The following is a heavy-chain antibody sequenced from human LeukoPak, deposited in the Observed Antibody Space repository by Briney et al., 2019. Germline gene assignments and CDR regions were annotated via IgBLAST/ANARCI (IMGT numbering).Heavy chain of an antibody. CDR2: IIPILGIA. D-gene: IGHD6-13*01. J-gene: IGHJ5*02. V-gene: IGHV1-69*04. CDR1: GGTFSSYA. Sequence: GASVKVSCKASGGTFSSYAISWVRQAPGQGLEWMGRIIPILGIANYAQKFQGRATITADKSTSTAYMELSSMRSEDAAVYYCATTLAAAGTIDWFDPWGQGTLVTVSS. CDR3: ATTLAAAGTIDWFDP.